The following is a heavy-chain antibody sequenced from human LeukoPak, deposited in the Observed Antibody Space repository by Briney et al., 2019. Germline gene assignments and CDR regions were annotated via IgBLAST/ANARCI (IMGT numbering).Heavy chain of an antibody. V-gene: IGHV3-48*03. CDR1: GFTFSSYE. CDR3: ARVDPYSYGWLDF. CDR2: ISSSGSAI. J-gene: IGHJ4*02. Sequence: GSLRLSCAASGFTFSSYEMNWVRQAPGKGLEWVSYISSSGSAIYSADSLKGRFTISRDNAKKSLYLQMNSLRAEDTAFYYCARVDPYSYGWLDFWGQGTLVTVSS. D-gene: IGHD5-18*01.